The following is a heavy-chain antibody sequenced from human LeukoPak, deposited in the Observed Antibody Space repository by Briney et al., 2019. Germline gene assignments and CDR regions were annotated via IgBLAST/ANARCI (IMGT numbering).Heavy chain of an antibody. V-gene: IGHV1-18*01. J-gene: IGHJ4*02. CDR1: GYSFTTYG. CDR3: ARVGTYYDVLSGHRQPHY. Sequence: SVNVSCKASGYSFTTYGFSWLRQAAGQGLEWMGWMNAYNGNTNYAQKLQGRVTMTTETSTSTAYMALRSLRSDHRAMYLCARVGTYYDVLSGHRQPHYWGEGTLVTLSS. D-gene: IGHD3-3*01. CDR2: MNAYNGNT.